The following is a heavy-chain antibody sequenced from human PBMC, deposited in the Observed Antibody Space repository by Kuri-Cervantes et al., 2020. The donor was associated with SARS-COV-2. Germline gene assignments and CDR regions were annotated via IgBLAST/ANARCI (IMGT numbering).Heavy chain of an antibody. CDR3: AREGWESFDY. CDR2: ISWNSGSI. CDR1: GFTFDDYA. J-gene: IGHJ4*02. Sequence: GGSLRLSCAASGFTFDDYAMHWVRQAPGKGLEWVSGISWNSGSIGYADSVKGRFTISRDNAKNSLYLQMNSLRADDTAVYYCAREGWESFDYWGQGTLVTVSS. D-gene: IGHD1-26*01. V-gene: IGHV3-9*01.